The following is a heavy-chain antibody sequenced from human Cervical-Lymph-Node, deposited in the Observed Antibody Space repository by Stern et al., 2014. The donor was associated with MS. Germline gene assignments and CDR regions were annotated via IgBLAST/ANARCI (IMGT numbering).Heavy chain of an antibody. J-gene: IGHJ4*02. V-gene: IGHV3-30*18. CDR1: GFNFSTYG. Sequence: DQLVESGGGVVQPGRSLRLSCAASGFNFSTYGMHWVRQAPGKGVEGVAIMSNDGSKKYYAASVKGRFTISRDNPKNTLYLQMNTLRPEDTAVYYCAKICSSTTSNGVDYWGQGTLVIVSS. D-gene: IGHD2-2*01. CDR3: AKICSSTTSNGVDY. CDR2: MSNDGSKK.